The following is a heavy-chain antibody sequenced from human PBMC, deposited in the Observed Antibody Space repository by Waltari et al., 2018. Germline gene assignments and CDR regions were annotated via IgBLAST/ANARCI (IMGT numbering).Heavy chain of an antibody. CDR3: AHRPSHYDIFSGYYNYFDY. CDR1: GFSFSTSGVG. J-gene: IGHJ4*02. CDR2: VYWDDNK. Sequence: QITLKESGPTLVKPTQTLTLTCAFSGFSFSTSGVGVGWIRQPPGKALEWLAFVYWDDNKRYSPSLKGRLTITKDTSEDQVVLTMTNKDPVDTATYFCAHRPSHYDIFSGYYNYFDYWGQGILVTVSS. D-gene: IGHD3-9*01. V-gene: IGHV2-5*02.